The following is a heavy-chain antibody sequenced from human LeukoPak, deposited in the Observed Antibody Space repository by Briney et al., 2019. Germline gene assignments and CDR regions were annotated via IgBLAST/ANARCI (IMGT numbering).Heavy chain of an antibody. V-gene: IGHV1-18*04. D-gene: IGHD3-22*01. CDR2: ISAYNGHT. Sequence: ASVKVSCKASGYTFTGYYMHWVRQAPGQGLEWMGWISAYNGHTKFAQRLQGRVTMTTDTSTSTAYMELRSLRSDDTAVYYCARGFPPRRDYDRSGYYSYYFDYWGQGTLVTVSS. CDR3: ARGFPPRRDYDRSGYYSYYFDY. J-gene: IGHJ4*02. CDR1: GYTFTGYY.